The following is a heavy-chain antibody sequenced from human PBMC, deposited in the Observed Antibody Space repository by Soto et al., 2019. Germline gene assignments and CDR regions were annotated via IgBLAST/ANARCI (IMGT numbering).Heavy chain of an antibody. CDR3: ARSITMFRGTPRIMDV. CDR2: INTYNSNT. D-gene: IGHD3-10*01. Sequence: QVQLVQSGVEVKKPGASVKVSCKASGYTFTSYGINWVRQAPGQGLEWMGWINTYNSNTSYARKLQGRVTMTTDTSTSTAYMELRSLRSDDTAVYYCARSITMFRGTPRIMDVWGQGTTVTVSS. V-gene: IGHV1-18*04. J-gene: IGHJ6*02. CDR1: GYTFTSYG.